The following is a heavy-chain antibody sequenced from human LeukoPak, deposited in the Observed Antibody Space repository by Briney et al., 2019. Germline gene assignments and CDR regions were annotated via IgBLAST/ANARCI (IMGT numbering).Heavy chain of an antibody. CDR1: GGSISSSSYY. V-gene: IGHV4-39*01. Sequence: SETLSLTCTVSGGSISSSSYYWGWIRQPPGKGLEWIGSIYYSGSTYYNPSLMSRVTISVDTSKNQFSLKLSSVTAADTAVYYCARRRDGYNCFDYWGQGTLVTVSS. J-gene: IGHJ4*02. D-gene: IGHD5-24*01. CDR2: IYYSGST. CDR3: ARRRDGYNCFDY.